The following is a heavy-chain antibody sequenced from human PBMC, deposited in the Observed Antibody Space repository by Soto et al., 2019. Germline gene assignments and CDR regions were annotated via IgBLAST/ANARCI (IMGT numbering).Heavy chain of an antibody. CDR2: IYSEGTP. V-gene: IGHV3-53*01. CDR3: ARSTYYDILTGSYYYYAMDV. J-gene: IGHJ6*02. Sequence: EVQLVESGGGLTQPGVSLRLSCAASGFTVGSNYMSWVRQAPGKGLEWVSVIYSEGTPYYADSVKGRFTISRENSNNTVYLHMNNLGAEDTAVYYCARSTYYDILTGSYYYYAMDVWGQGTTGTFSS. CDR1: GFTVGSNY. D-gene: IGHD3-9*01.